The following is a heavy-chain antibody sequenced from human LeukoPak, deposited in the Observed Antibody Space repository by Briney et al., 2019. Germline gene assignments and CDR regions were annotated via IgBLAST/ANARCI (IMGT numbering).Heavy chain of an antibody. Sequence: GSLRLSCAASGFTFSSYAMHWVRQPPGKGLEWIGEINHSGSTNYNPSLKSRVTISVDTSKNQFSLKLSSVTAADTAVYYCARTVDTAMASFDYWGQGTLVTVSS. CDR3: ARTVDTAMASFDY. CDR2: INHSGST. V-gene: IGHV4-34*01. CDR1: GFTFSSYA. J-gene: IGHJ4*02. D-gene: IGHD5-18*01.